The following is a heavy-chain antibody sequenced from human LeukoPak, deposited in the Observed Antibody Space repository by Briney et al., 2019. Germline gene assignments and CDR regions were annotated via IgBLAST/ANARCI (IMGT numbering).Heavy chain of an antibody. J-gene: IGHJ4*02. CDR2: ISSSSSYI. CDR1: GFTFSSYT. D-gene: IGHD5-24*01. Sequence: GGSLRLYCAASGFTFSSYTMNWVRQAPGKGLEWVSSISSSSSYIYYVDSVKGRFTISRDNSKNSLYLQMNSLRTEDTALYYCAKDGKMATISRTNFDYWGQGTLVTVSS. V-gene: IGHV3-21*04. CDR3: AKDGKMATISRTNFDY.